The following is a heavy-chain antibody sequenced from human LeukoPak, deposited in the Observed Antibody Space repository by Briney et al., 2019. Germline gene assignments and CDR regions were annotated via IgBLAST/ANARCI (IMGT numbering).Heavy chain of an antibody. CDR1: VYTSTSYG. Sequence: VASVKVSCKASVYTSTSYGITWVRQAPGQGLEWMGWISTYNGNTNYAQNLQGRVTMTTDTSTSTAYMELRSLRSDDTAVYYCARGGRLGELFSPDYWGQGTLVTVSS. V-gene: IGHV1-18*04. D-gene: IGHD3-16*01. J-gene: IGHJ4*02. CDR3: ARGGRLGELFSPDY. CDR2: ISTYNGNT.